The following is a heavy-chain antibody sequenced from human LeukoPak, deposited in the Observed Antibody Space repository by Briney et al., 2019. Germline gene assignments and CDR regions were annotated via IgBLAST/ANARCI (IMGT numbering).Heavy chain of an antibody. J-gene: IGHJ4*02. CDR3: ARDRASTFFDY. CDR1: GGSISSGSYY. CDR2: IYTSGST. D-gene: IGHD2-2*01. Sequence: SETLSLTCTVSGGSISSGSYYWSWIRQPAGKGLEWIGRIYTSGSTNYNPSLKSRVTISVDTSKNQFSLKLSSVIAADTAVYYCARDRASTFFDYWGQGTLVTVSS. V-gene: IGHV4-61*02.